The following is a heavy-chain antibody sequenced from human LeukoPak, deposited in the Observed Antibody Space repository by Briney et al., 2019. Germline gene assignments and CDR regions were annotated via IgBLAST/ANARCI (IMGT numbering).Heavy chain of an antibody. CDR2: FDPEDGET. V-gene: IGHV1-24*01. Sequence: ASVKVSCKVSGYTLTELSMHWERQAPGKGLEWMGGFDPEDGETIYAQKFQGRVTMTEDTSTDTAYMELSSLRSEDTAVYYCATVTAKGAYCGGDCPLDYWGQGTLVTVSS. J-gene: IGHJ4*02. CDR1: GYTLTELS. CDR3: ATVTAKGAYCGGDCPLDY. D-gene: IGHD2-21*02.